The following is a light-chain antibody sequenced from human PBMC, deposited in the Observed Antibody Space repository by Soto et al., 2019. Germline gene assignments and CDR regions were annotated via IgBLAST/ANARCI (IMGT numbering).Light chain of an antibody. CDR2: EVS. Sequence: QSVLTQPPSASGSPGQSVTISCTGTSSDVGGYNYVSWYQQHPGKAPKLMIYEVSKRPSGVPGRFSGSKSGNTASLTVSGAQAEDWADFYCSSYAGSNNLVFGGGTKVTVL. J-gene: IGLJ2*01. CDR3: SSYAGSNNLV. V-gene: IGLV2-8*01. CDR1: SSDVGGYNY.